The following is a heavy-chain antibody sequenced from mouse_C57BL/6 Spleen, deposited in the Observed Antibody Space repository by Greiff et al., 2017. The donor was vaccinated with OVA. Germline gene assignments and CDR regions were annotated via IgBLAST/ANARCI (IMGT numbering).Heavy chain of an antibody. V-gene: IGHV1-81*01. CDR2: IYPRSGNT. CDR3: ARAGGLRREFAY. D-gene: IGHD2-4*01. CDR1: GYTFTSYG. Sequence: VKLQESGAELARPGASVKLSCKASGYTFTSYGISWVKQRTGQGLEWIGEIYPRSGNTYYNEKFKGKATLTADKSSSTAYMELRSLTSEDSAVYFCARAGGLRREFAYWGQGTLVTVSA. J-gene: IGHJ3*01.